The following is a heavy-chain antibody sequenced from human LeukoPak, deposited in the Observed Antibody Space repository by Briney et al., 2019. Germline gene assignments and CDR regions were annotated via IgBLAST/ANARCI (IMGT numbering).Heavy chain of an antibody. CDR3: ARGSITVVPAFDI. Sequence: PSETLSLTCTASGVSISTYYWSWIRQPPGKGLEWIGYIYYSGSTNYNPSLKSRGTISVDTSKNQFSLKLSSVTAADTAVYYCARGSITVVPAFDIWGQGTMVTVSS. V-gene: IGHV4-59*12. CDR2: IYYSGST. CDR1: GVSISTYY. J-gene: IGHJ3*02. D-gene: IGHD4-23*01.